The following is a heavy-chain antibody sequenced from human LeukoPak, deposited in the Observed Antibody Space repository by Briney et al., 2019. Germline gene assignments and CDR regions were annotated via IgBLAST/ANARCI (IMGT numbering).Heavy chain of an antibody. J-gene: IGHJ4*02. CDR1: GDTVSSNSVG. CDR2: TYYRSKWYN. CDR3: ARDLVAAGLPYFDY. D-gene: IGHD6-13*01. Sequence: SQTLSLTCALSGDTVSSNSVGWNWIRQSPSRGLEWLVRTYYRSKWYNDYAVSVKSRITINPDTSKNLFSLQLNSVTPEDTAVYYCARDLVAAGLPYFDYWGQGTLVTVSS. V-gene: IGHV6-1*01.